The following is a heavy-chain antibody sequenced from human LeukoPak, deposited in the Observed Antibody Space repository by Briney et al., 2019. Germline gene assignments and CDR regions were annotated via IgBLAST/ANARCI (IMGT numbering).Heavy chain of an antibody. V-gene: IGHV4-4*07. D-gene: IGHD3-16*02. J-gene: IGHJ5*02. CDR2: IYTSGST. CDR3: ARDSRYDYVWGSYRPDWFDP. CDR1: GGSISSYY. Sequence: SETLSLTCTVSGGSISSYYWSWIRQPAGKGLEWIGRIYTSGSTNYNPSLKSRVTMSVDTSKNQFSLKLSSVTAADTAVYYCARDSRYDYVWGSYRPDWFDPWGQGTLVTVSS.